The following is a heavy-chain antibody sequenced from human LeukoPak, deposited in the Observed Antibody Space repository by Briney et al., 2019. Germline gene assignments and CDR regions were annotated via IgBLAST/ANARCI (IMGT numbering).Heavy chain of an antibody. J-gene: IGHJ4*01. CDR2: INWNSQSI. CDR3: VTQYYTAFEY. V-gene: IGHV3-9*03. Sequence: GRSLRLSCVVSGFTFDDYAMNWVRQVPGKGLEWVSGINWNSQSIAYADSVKGRFTISRDNAKNSLYLQMNDLRPEDMALYYCVTQYYTAFEYWGQGTLVTVSS. D-gene: IGHD2/OR15-2a*01. CDR1: GFTFDDYA.